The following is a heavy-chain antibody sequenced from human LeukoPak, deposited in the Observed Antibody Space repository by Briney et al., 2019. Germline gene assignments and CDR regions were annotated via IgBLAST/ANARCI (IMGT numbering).Heavy chain of an antibody. CDR1: GFTFDDYA. Sequence: GGSLRLSCAASGFTFDDYAMHWVRQAPGKGLEWVSGISWNSGSIGYADSVKGRLTISRDNAKNSLYLQMNSLRAEDTALYYCAREGQQLVLDYWGQGTLVTVSS. D-gene: IGHD6-13*01. J-gene: IGHJ4*02. CDR2: ISWNSGSI. V-gene: IGHV3-9*01. CDR3: AREGQQLVLDY.